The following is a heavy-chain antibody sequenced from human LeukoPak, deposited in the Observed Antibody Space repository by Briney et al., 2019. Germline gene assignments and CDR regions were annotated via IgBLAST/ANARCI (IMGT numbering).Heavy chain of an antibody. CDR1: GGSISSYY. Sequence: PSETLSFTCTVSGGSISSYYWSWIRQPPGKGLEWIGYIYYSGSTNYNPSLKSRVTISVDTSKNQFSLKLSSVTAADTAVYYCARNGDYAPVFDYWGQGTLVTVSS. D-gene: IGHD4-17*01. CDR3: ARNGDYAPVFDY. CDR2: IYYSGST. V-gene: IGHV4-59*01. J-gene: IGHJ4*02.